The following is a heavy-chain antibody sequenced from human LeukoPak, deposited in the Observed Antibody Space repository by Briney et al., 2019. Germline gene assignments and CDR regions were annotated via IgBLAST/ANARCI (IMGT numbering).Heavy chain of an antibody. CDR2: IYYSGST. Sequence: SETQSLTCTVSGGSISSGDYYWSWIRQPPGKGLEWIGYIYYSGSTYYNPSLKSRVTISVDTSKNQFSLKLSSVTAADTAVYYCARTSLGGAWFDPWGQGTLVTVSS. CDR3: ARTSLGGAWFDP. CDR1: GGSISSGDYY. V-gene: IGHV4-30-4*08. J-gene: IGHJ5*02. D-gene: IGHD3-10*01.